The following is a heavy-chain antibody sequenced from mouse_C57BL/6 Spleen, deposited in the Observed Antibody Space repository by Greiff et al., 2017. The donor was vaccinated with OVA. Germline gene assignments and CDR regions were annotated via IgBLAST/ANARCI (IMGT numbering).Heavy chain of an antibody. V-gene: IGHV5-9*01. J-gene: IGHJ2*01. CDR2: ISGGGGNT. Sequence: DVLLVESGGGLVKPGGSLKLSCAASGFTFSSYTMSWVRQTPEKRLEWVATISGGGGNTYYPDSVKGRFTISRDNAKNTLYLQMSSLRSEDTALYYCARPGTGGYYFDYWGQGTTLTVSS. CDR1: GFTFSSYT. CDR3: ARPGTGGYYFDY. D-gene: IGHD3-3*01.